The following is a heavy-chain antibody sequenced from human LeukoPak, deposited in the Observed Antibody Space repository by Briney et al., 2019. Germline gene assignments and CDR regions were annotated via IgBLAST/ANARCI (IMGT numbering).Heavy chain of an antibody. CDR1: GGSISGYY. Sequence: SETLSLTCTVSGGSISGYYWSWIRQPAGKGLEWIGRIYTNGDTNYNPSLKSRVTMSLDTSKNQFSLKLSSVTAADTAVYYCARGPIVVVPVPANWFDPWGQGTLVTVSS. D-gene: IGHD2-2*01. CDR3: ARGPIVVVPVPANWFDP. CDR2: IYTNGDT. J-gene: IGHJ5*02. V-gene: IGHV4-4*07.